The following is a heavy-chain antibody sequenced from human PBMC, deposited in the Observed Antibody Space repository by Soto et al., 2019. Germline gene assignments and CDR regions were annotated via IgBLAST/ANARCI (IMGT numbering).Heavy chain of an antibody. Sequence: QVQLVESGGGVVQPGRSLRLSCAASGFTFSSYAMHWVRQAPGKGLEWVAVISYDGSNIYYADSVKGRFTISRDNSKNTLYLQMNSLRAEDTAAHYCARESRATGAGAFDIWGLGTMVTVAS. J-gene: IGHJ3*02. D-gene: IGHD3-10*01. CDR1: GFTFSSYA. CDR2: ISYDGSNI. CDR3: ARESRATGAGAFDI. V-gene: IGHV3-30-3*01.